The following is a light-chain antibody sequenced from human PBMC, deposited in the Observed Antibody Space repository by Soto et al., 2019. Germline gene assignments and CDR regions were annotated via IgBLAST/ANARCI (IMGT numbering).Light chain of an antibody. Sequence: DIQMTQSPCTLSGSVRDRVTITCLASQTISSWLAWYQQKKGEAPKLLIYDASASPRGVPSRFSGSGCGTKFNLTIASLQPDDFATYYCQQYENFTETFGPGTKVDIK. J-gene: IGKJ1*01. CDR2: DAS. CDR3: QQYENFTET. V-gene: IGKV1-5*01. CDR1: QTISSW.